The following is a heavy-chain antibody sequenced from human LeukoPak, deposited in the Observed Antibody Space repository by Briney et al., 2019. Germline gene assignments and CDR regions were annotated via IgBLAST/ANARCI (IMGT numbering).Heavy chain of an antibody. CDR1: GFSFSSYA. D-gene: IGHD3-10*01. V-gene: IGHV3-23*01. J-gene: IGHJ4*02. CDR2: ISGFGGST. CDR3: AKDPVEGTLVRGIIMTFDY. Sequence: GGSLRLSCAASGFSFSSYAMSWVRQAPEKGLEWASTISGFGGSTYYADSVKGRFTISRDNSKNTLYLQMNSLRAEDTAVYYCAKDPVEGTLVRGIIMTFDYWGQGVLVTVSS.